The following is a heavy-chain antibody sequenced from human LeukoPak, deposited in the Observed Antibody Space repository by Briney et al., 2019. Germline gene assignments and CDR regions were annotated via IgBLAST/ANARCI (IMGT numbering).Heavy chain of an antibody. V-gene: IGHV3-33*06. J-gene: IGHJ4*02. D-gene: IGHD6-13*01. Sequence: GGSLILSCAASGFTFSNYGMHWVRQAPGKGLEWVALIWYDGSNKYYADSVKGRFTISRDNSKNTLYLQMNSLRAEDTAVYYCAKTLAAAGTAYWGQGTLVTVSS. CDR2: IWYDGSNK. CDR3: AKTLAAAGTAY. CDR1: GFTFSNYG.